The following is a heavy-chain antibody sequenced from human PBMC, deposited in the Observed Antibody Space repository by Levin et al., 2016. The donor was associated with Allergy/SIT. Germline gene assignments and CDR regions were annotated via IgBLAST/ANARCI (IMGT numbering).Heavy chain of an antibody. J-gene: IGHJ4*02. CDR3: ARVRGMGSTIFGVPYQRGYFDY. CDR2: INHSGST. V-gene: IGHV4-34*01. Sequence: WIRQPPGKGLEWIGEINHSGSTNYNPSLKSRVTISVDTSKNQFSLKLSSVTAADTAVYYCARVRGMGSTIFGVPYQRGYFDYWGQGTLVTVSS. D-gene: IGHD3-3*01.